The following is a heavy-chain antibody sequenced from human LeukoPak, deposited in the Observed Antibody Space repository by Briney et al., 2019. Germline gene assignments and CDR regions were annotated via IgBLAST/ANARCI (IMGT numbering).Heavy chain of an antibody. V-gene: IGHV4-34*01. CDR2: INHSGST. CDR3: ARLGSRGYDYVWGSYRYTYFDY. D-gene: IGHD3-16*02. Sequence: PSETLSLTCAVYGGSFSGYYWSWIRQPPGKGLEWIGEINHSGSTNYNPSLKSRVTISVDTSKNQFSLKLSSVTAADTAVYYCARLGSRGYDYVWGSYRYTYFDYWGQGTLVTVSS. J-gene: IGHJ4*02. CDR1: GGSFSGYY.